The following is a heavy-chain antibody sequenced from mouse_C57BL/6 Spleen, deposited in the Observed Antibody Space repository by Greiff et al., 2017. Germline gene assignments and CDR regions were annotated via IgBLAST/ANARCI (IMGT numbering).Heavy chain of an antibody. D-gene: IGHD2-4*01. CDR2: INPNNGGT. V-gene: IGHV1-26*01. J-gene: IGHJ3*01. Sequence: EVQLQQSGPELVKPGASVKISCKASGYTFTDYYMNWVKQSHGKSLEWIGDINPNNGGTSYNQKFKGKATLTVDKSSSTAYMELRSLTSEDSAVYYCARSGGYDYDFFAYWGQGTLVTVSA. CDR3: ARSGGYDYDFFAY. CDR1: GYTFTDYY.